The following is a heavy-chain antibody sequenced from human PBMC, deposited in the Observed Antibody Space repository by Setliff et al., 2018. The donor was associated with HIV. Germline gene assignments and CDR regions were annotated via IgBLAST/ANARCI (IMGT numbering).Heavy chain of an antibody. CDR3: AREIYGGNSRPFDY. CDR2: VYHSGTT. V-gene: IGHV4-39*07. J-gene: IGHJ4*02. CDR1: GAPVSSGRYY. Sequence: PSETLSLTCSVSGAPVSSGRYYWGWIRQPPGKGLEWIGSVYHSGTTYYNPSLKSRGTISVDTSKNQFSLKLTSVTAADTAVYYCAREIYGGNSRPFDYWGQGTLVTVSS. D-gene: IGHD4-17*01.